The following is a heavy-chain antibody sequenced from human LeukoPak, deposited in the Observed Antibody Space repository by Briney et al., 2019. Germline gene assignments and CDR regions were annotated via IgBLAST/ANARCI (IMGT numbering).Heavy chain of an antibody. D-gene: IGHD2-8*02. CDR3: AGHHPRNTVDF. V-gene: IGHV4-34*01. J-gene: IGHJ4*02. Sequence: SETLSLTCAIYGGSFSGYYWSWIRQPPGKGLEWIGEINHSGSTNYNPSLKSRVTISVDTSKNQFSLKLSSVTAADTAVYYCAGHHPRNTVDFWGQGTLVTVSS. CDR2: INHSGST. CDR1: GGSFSGYY.